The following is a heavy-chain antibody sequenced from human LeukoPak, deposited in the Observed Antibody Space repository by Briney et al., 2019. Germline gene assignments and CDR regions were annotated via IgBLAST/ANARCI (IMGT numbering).Heavy chain of an antibody. Sequence: GGSLRLSCAASGFTFSSYSMNWVRQAPGKGLEWVSYISSSSSTIYYADSVKGRFTISRDNAKNSLYLRMNSLRDEDTAVYYCARDTDSSGWPNYFDYWGQGTLVTVSS. CDR3: ARDTDSSGWPNYFDY. CDR2: ISSSSSTI. CDR1: GFTFSSYS. D-gene: IGHD6-19*01. V-gene: IGHV3-48*02. J-gene: IGHJ4*02.